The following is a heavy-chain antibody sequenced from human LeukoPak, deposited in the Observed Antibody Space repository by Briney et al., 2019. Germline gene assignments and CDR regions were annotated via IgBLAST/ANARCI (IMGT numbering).Heavy chain of an antibody. CDR3: ASYYYDSSAPPRSYYYMDV. D-gene: IGHD3-22*01. CDR2: IRYDGSNK. Sequence: PGGSLRLSCAASGFTFSDYGIHWVRQAPGKGLEWVAFIRYDGSNKYYADSVKGRFTISRDNSKNTLYLQMNSLRAEDTAVYYCASYYYDSSAPPRSYYYMDVWGKGTTVTVSS. CDR1: GFTFSDYG. J-gene: IGHJ6*03. V-gene: IGHV3-30*02.